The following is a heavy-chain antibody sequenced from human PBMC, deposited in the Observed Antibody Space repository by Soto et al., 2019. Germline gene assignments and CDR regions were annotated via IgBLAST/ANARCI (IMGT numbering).Heavy chain of an antibody. CDR2: TSSDGSIE. D-gene: IGHD5-18*01. Sequence: QVQLVESGGGVVQPGRSPRLSCAASGFTLSNHGMQWVRQAPGKGLEWVAVTSSDGSIEHYADSVKGRFTISRDNSKNTLYLQMNSLRGEDTAMYYCAKETGQRGSSYGAYFDYWGQGTLVTVSS. V-gene: IGHV3-30*18. J-gene: IGHJ4*02. CDR1: GFTLSNHG. CDR3: AKETGQRGSSYGAYFDY.